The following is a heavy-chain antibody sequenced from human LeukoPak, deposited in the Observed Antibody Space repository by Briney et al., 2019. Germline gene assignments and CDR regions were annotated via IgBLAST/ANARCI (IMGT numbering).Heavy chain of an antibody. CDR1: GFTFSSYA. CDR3: AKDYRYGDYGNLFDH. D-gene: IGHD4-17*01. Sequence: GGSLRLSCAASGFTFSSYAMSWVRQAPGKGLEWVSAISGSGGSTYYADSVKGRFTISRDNSKNTLYLQMNSLRAEDTALYYCAKDYRYGDYGNLFDHWGQGTLVTVSS. V-gene: IGHV3-23*01. J-gene: IGHJ4*02. CDR2: ISGSGGST.